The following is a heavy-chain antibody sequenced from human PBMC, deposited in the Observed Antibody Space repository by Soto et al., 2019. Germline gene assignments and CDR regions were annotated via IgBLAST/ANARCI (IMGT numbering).Heavy chain of an antibody. CDR1: GGSISGYS. D-gene: IGHD4-17*01. Sequence: PSETLSLTCTVSGGSISGYSWGWIRQPPGKRLEWIGYISYSGATNYNPSLKSRVTISVDTSKNQFSLKLSSVTAADTAVFYCARHGTYGDNPLDYWGQGTLVTVSS. CDR2: ISYSGAT. V-gene: IGHV4-59*08. J-gene: IGHJ4*02. CDR3: ARHGTYGDNPLDY.